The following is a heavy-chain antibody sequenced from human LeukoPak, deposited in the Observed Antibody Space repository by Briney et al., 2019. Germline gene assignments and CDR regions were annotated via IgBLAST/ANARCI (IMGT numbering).Heavy chain of an antibody. V-gene: IGHV1-18*01. D-gene: IGHD3-22*01. CDR2: ISAYNGNT. CDR3: ARDGGYYDSSGYFDY. CDR1: GYTFTSYG. Sequence: ASVKVSCKASGYTFTSYGISWVRQAPGQGLEWMGWISAYNGNTNYAQKLQGRVTMTTDTSTSTAYMGLRSLRSDDTAVYYCARDGGYYDSSGYFDYWGQGTLVTVSS. J-gene: IGHJ4*02.